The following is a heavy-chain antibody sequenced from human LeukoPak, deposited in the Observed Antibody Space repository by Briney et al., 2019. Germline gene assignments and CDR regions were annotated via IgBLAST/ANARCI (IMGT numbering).Heavy chain of an antibody. D-gene: IGHD6-19*01. Sequence: SETLSLTCTVSGGSISSYYWSWIRQPPGKGLEGIGYIYTSGSTNYNPSLKSRVTISVDTSKNQFSLKLSSVTAADTAVYYCARRRGWYASHYYYMDVWGKGTTVTVSS. V-gene: IGHV4-4*09. CDR3: ARRRGWYASHYYYMDV. CDR2: IYTSGST. J-gene: IGHJ6*03. CDR1: GGSISSYY.